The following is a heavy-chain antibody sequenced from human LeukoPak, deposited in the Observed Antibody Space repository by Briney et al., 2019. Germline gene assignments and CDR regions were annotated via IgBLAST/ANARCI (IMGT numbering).Heavy chain of an antibody. Sequence: GGPLRLSYAASGFTFSHYGRHWVRQAPGEGLEWVAVISYDGSSKNYADPVKGRFTISRDNSKNTLYLQMNRLRTEDTAVYYCAKDKDWELYYFDYWGQRTLVTVSS. J-gene: IGHJ4*02. CDR1: GFTFSHYG. V-gene: IGHV3-30*18. D-gene: IGHD1-7*01. CDR3: AKDKDWELYYFDY. CDR2: ISYDGSSK.